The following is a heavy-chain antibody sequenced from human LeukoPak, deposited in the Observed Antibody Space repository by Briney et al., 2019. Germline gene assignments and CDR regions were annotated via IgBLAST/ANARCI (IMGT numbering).Heavy chain of an antibody. CDR1: GYTFTSYD. CDR2: ISAYNGNT. D-gene: IGHD3-22*01. J-gene: IGHJ4*02. CDR3: ARDVGITMIVVVTPIFDY. Sequence: ASVKVSCKASGYTFTSYDINWVRQTTGQGLEWMGWISAYNGNTNYAQKLQGRVTMTTGTSTSTAYMELRSLRSDDTAVYYCARDVGITMIVVVTPIFDYWGQGTLVTVSS. V-gene: IGHV1-18*01.